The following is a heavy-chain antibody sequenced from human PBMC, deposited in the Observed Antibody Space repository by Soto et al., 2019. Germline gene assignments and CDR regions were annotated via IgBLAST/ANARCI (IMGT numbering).Heavy chain of an antibody. D-gene: IGHD3-22*01. J-gene: IGHJ4*02. Sequence: QLQLQESGSGVVQPSQTLSLTCAVSDGSISSGGYSWSWIRQPPGKGLEWIGNIYHSGSTYYNPSLKSRVTISVDRSKNQFSLKLSSVTAADTAVYYCARVHYYYDSSGYSRNYFFDYWGQGTLVTVSS. CDR2: IYHSGST. CDR1: DGSISSGGYS. V-gene: IGHV4-30-2*01. CDR3: ARVHYYYDSSGYSRNYFFDY.